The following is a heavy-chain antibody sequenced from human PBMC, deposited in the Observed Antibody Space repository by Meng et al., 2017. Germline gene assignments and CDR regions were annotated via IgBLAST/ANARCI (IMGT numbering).Heavy chain of an antibody. CDR2: VDPEDGET. D-gene: IGHD1-26*01. Sequence: VRLVESGGRVKKPGATVKISCKVSGYPFTDYYMHWVQQAPGKGLEWMGLVDPEDGETIYAEKFQGRVTITADTSTDTAYMELSSLRSEDTAVYYCATDLYRDWFDPWGQGTLVTVSS. CDR1: GYPFTDYY. V-gene: IGHV1-69-2*01. CDR3: ATDLYRDWFDP. J-gene: IGHJ5*02.